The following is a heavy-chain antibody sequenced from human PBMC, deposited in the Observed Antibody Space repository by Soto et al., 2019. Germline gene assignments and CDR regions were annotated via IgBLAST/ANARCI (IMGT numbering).Heavy chain of an antibody. V-gene: IGHV3-15*07. J-gene: IGHJ4*02. CDR3: TRIPLGYCVNSACFSYFDY. CDR1: GFTVSDAW. Sequence: GGSLRLSCEVSGFTVSDAWMNWVRQAPGKGLEWVGRIKRNGDGETTDYAAPVKGRFTISRDASKNTLYLQMDSLKTDDIGVYYCTRIPLGYCVNSACFSYFDYWGQGALVTVS. CDR2: IKRNGDGETT. D-gene: IGHD2-15*01.